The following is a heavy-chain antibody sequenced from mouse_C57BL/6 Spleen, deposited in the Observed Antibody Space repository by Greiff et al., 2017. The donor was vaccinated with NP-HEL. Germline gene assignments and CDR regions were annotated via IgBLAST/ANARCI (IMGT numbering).Heavy chain of an antibody. J-gene: IGHJ2*01. V-gene: IGHV5-4*01. CDR3: ARGHSSNYPYYFDD. Sequence: EVHLVESGGGLVKPGGSLKLSCAASGFTFSSYAMSWVRQTPEKRLEWVATISDGGSYTYYPANVKGRFTIYSDNDKNKRYVQMIHMKPEDTAMYYCARGHSSNYPYYFDDGGQGTTLTVSS. CDR2: ISDGGSYT. CDR1: GFTFSSYA. D-gene: IGHD2-5*01.